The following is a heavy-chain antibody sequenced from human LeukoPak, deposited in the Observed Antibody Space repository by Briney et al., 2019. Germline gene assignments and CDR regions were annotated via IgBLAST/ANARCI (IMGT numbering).Heavy chain of an antibody. D-gene: IGHD4-17*01. Sequence: PSETLSLTCTVSGGSVSSGSYYWSWIRQPPGKGLEWIGYIYYSGSTNYNPSLKSRVTISVDTSKNQFSLKLSSVTAADTAVYYCARVRRGDYVPDYWGQGTLSPSPQ. CDR3: ARVRRGDYVPDY. J-gene: IGHJ4*02. V-gene: IGHV4-61*01. CDR1: GGSVSSGSYY. CDR2: IYYSGST.